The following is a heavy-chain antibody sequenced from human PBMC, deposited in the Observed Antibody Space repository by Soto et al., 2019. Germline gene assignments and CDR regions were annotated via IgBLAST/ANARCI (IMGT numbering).Heavy chain of an antibody. D-gene: IGHD5-12*01. CDR1: GGTFSSYA. J-gene: IGHJ6*02. CDR3: AREDGEMATIDIYYGMDV. V-gene: IGHV1-69*13. Sequence: SVKVSCKASGGTFSSYAISWVRQAPGQGLEWMGGIIPIFGTANYAQKFQGRVTITADESTSTAYMELSSLRSEDTAVYYCAREDGEMATIDIYYGMDVWGQGTTVTVSS. CDR2: IIPIFGTA.